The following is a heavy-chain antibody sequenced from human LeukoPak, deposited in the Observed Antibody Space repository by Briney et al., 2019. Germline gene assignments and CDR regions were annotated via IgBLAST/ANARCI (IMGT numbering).Heavy chain of an antibody. J-gene: IGHJ4*02. D-gene: IGHD6-6*01. V-gene: IGHV3-30*04. CDR1: GFTFSNYA. CDR2: ISYDGINE. CDR3: ARGYSSSSVFDY. Sequence: PGRSLRLSCAASGFTFSNYALHWVRQAPGKGLEWVAVISYDGINEYYAGSVKGRFTISRDNAKNSLYLQMNSLRAEDTALYYCARGYSSSSVFDYWGQGTLATVSS.